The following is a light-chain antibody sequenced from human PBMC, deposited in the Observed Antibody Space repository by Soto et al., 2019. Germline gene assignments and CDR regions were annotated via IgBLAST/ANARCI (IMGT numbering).Light chain of an antibody. CDR2: GAS. Sequence: EIVLTQSPGTLSLSPGERATLSCRASQSVGSNYLAWYQQKPGQAPRLLIYGASSRATGIPDTFSGSGSGTDFTLAISRLEPEDFAVYYCQQYGSAPLTFGQGTRLEIK. CDR1: QSVGSNY. V-gene: IGKV3-20*01. CDR3: QQYGSAPLT. J-gene: IGKJ5*01.